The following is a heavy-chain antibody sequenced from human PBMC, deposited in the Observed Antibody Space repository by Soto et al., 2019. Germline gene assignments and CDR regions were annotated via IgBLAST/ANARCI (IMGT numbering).Heavy chain of an antibody. CDR2: IYYSGST. J-gene: IGHJ4*02. Sequence: PSETLSLTCTVSGGSISSYYWSWIRQPPGKGLEWIGYIYYSGSTNYNPSLKSRVTISVDTSKNQFSLKLSSVTAADTAVYYCARDIASYAYGECYWAQGIQVTVSS. CDR1: GGSISSYY. V-gene: IGHV4-59*12. CDR3: ARDIASYAYGECY. D-gene: IGHD3-10*01.